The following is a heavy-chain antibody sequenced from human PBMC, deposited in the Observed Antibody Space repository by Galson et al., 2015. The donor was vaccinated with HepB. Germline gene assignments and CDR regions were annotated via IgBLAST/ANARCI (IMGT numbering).Heavy chain of an antibody. CDR2: IIPIFGPT. CDR1: GGTFINYA. V-gene: IGHV1-69*13. D-gene: IGHD1-26*01. J-gene: IGHJ6*03. Sequence: SVKVSCKASGGTFINYAINWVRLAPGQGLEWMGGIIPIFGPTNYAQKFQGRVTITADESTSTVYMALSSLRSEDSALYYCATAPLQGSWGARSYYYMDVWGKGTTVTVSS. CDR3: ATAPLQGSWGARSYYYMDV.